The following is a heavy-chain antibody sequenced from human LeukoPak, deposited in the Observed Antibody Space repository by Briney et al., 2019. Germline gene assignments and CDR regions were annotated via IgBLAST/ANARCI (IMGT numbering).Heavy chain of an antibody. V-gene: IGHV3-30-3*01. D-gene: IGHD3-3*01. Sequence: PGRSLRLSCAASGFTFSSYAMHWVRQAPGKGLEWVAVISYVGSNKYYADSVKGRFTISRDNSKNTLYLQMNSLRAEDTAVYYCARRGVLEWLLLTPTTVDYWGQGTLVTVSS. CDR2: ISYVGSNK. CDR3: ARRGVLEWLLLTPTTVDY. CDR1: GFTFSSYA. J-gene: IGHJ4*02.